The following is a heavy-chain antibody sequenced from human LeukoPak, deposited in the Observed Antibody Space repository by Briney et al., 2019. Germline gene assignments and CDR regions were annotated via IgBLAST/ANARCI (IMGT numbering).Heavy chain of an antibody. CDR1: GFTFSTFG. CDR3: ARGPPPESSGYYYGGDWLDP. V-gene: IGHV3-21*06. CDR2: ISSTGSHI. Sequence: GGSLRLSCAASGFTFSTFGMNWVRQAPGKGLEWVSFISSTGSHIYYADLVKGRFTISRDNAKNSLHLQMNSLRAEDTAVYFCARGPPPESSGYYYGGDWLDPWGQGTLVTDSS. J-gene: IGHJ5*02. D-gene: IGHD3-22*01.